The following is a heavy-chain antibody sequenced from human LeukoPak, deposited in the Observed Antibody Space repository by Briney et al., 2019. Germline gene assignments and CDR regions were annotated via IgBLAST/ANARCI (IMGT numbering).Heavy chain of an antibody. Sequence: GASVKVSCKASGYTFTGYYMHWVRQAPGQGLEWMGWINPNSGGTNYAQKFQGRVTMTRDTFISTAYMELSRLRSDDTAVYYCARSRATPKGIAVAGPYYYYYGMDVWGQGTTVTVSS. V-gene: IGHV1-2*02. J-gene: IGHJ6*02. CDR3: ARSRATPKGIAVAGPYYYYYGMDV. CDR2: INPNSGGT. D-gene: IGHD6-19*01. CDR1: GYTFTGYY.